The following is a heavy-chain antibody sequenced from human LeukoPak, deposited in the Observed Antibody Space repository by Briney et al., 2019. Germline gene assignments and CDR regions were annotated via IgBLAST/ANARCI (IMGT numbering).Heavy chain of an antibody. Sequence: PGGSLRVSCAASGFTFSSYAMSWVRQARGKGLEWVSAISGSGGSTYYADSVKGRFTIFRDNSKNTLYLQMNSLRAEDTAVYYCAKGQGVTYYYYGMDVWGQGTTVTVSS. CDR1: GFTFSSYA. V-gene: IGHV3-23*01. D-gene: IGHD3-10*01. J-gene: IGHJ6*02. CDR3: AKGQGVTYYYYGMDV. CDR2: ISGSGGST.